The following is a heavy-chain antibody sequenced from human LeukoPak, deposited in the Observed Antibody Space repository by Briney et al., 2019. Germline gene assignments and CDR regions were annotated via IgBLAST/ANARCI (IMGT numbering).Heavy chain of an antibody. Sequence: SGGSLRLSCAASGFTFNDYWMHWVRQAPGQGLVWVSRINTDGSRIHYADSVKGRFTISRDNANNSLFLQMHSLGVEDTAVYYCARRPPTGAALDHWGQGTLVTVSS. D-gene: IGHD6-6*01. J-gene: IGHJ5*02. V-gene: IGHV3-74*01. CDR2: INTDGSRI. CDR3: ARRPPTGAALDH. CDR1: GFTFNDYW.